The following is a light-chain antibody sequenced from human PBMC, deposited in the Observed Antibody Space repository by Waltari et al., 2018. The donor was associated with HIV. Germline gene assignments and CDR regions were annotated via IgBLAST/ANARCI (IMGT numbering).Light chain of an antibody. V-gene: IGLV2-11*01. CDR3: CSYAGTYTFVV. CDR2: DVI. J-gene: IGLJ2*01. Sequence: QSALTQPRSVSGSPGQSVTISCTGTSSDIGGYNYVSWYQHHPGKAPKLIIYDVIKRPSGVPDRCSASKSDNTSSLTISGLQAEDEADYYCCSYAGTYTFVVFGGGTKLTVL. CDR1: SSDIGGYNY.